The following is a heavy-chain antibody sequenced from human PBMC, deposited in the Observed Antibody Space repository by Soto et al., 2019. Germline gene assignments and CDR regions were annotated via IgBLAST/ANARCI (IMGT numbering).Heavy chain of an antibody. J-gene: IGHJ4*02. Sequence: QVQLVQSGAEVKKPGASVKVSCKASGYTFTSYGISWVRQAPGQGLEWMGWISAYNGNTNYAQKLQGRVTMTTDTXTXXASMELRSLRSDDTAVYYCARELLPYGGYLPTLAYWGQGTLVTVSS. CDR2: ISAYNGNT. D-gene: IGHD5-18*01. CDR1: GYTFTSYG. V-gene: IGHV1-18*01. CDR3: ARELLPYGGYLPTLAY.